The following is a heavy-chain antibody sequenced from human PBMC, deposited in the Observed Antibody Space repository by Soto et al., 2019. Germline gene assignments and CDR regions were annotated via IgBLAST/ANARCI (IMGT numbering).Heavy chain of an antibody. CDR3: AKKRRSGWTFDY. V-gene: IGHV3-23*01. Sequence: EVQLLESGGGLVQPGGSLRLSCAASGFTFSTYAMNWVRQAPGKGLEWVSGISGSGDSTYYADSVKGRFTVSRDNSKNTLYLQMNSPRGEDPAVIYCAKKRRSGWTFDYWGQGTLVTVPP. J-gene: IGHJ4*01. CDR2: ISGSGDST. D-gene: IGHD6-19*01. CDR1: GFTFSTYA.